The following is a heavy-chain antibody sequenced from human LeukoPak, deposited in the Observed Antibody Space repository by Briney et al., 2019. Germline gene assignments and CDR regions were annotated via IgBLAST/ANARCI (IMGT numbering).Heavy chain of an antibody. V-gene: IGHV1-18*01. CDR3: ARDRGVVGATLAGY. J-gene: IGHJ4*02. CDR1: GYTFTSYG. D-gene: IGHD1-26*01. CDR2: ISAYNGNT. Sequence: ASVKVSCKASGYTFTSYGIGWVRQAPGQGLEWMGWISAYNGNTNYAQKLQGRVTMTTDTSTSTAYMELRSLRSDVTAVYYCARDRGVVGATLAGYWGQGTLVTVSS.